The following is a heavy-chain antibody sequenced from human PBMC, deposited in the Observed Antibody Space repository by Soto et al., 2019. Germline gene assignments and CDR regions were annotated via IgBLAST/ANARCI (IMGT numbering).Heavy chain of an antibody. Sequence: QVQLVQSGAEMKKPGSSVKVSCKVSGDSFSSYAISWVRQAPGEGLEWVGGIIPIFETASYAQNFQGRATIATSETTTTAYLEVTRLSPQDTAVFYCAASDSSSWQHDYWGHGTLITVSS. CDR2: IIPIFETA. J-gene: IGHJ4*01. CDR3: AASDSSSWQHDY. CDR1: GDSFSSYA. D-gene: IGHD6-13*01. V-gene: IGHV1-69*01.